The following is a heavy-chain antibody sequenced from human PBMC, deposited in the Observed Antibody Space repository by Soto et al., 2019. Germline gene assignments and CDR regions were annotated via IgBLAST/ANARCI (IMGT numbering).Heavy chain of an antibody. Sequence: QVQLQESGPGLVKPSETLSLTCTVSGGSISSYYWSWIRQPPGNGLEWIGYIYDSGSTNYNPSLKSRVTISVDTSENQFSLKLSSVTAADTAVYYCATHNDRGDPGPLGYWGQGTLVTVSS. D-gene: IGHD1-1*01. V-gene: IGHV4-4*09. CDR3: ATHNDRGDPGPLGY. CDR1: GGSISSYY. J-gene: IGHJ4*02. CDR2: IYDSGST.